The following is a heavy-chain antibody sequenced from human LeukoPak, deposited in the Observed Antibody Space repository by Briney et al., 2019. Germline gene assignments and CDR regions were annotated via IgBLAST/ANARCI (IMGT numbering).Heavy chain of an antibody. J-gene: IGHJ4*02. Sequence: ASVTVSCKASGYTFTCYYMHWVRHAPGQGHEWMGWINPNTGGTNYAQKFQGKVTITRDTSISTTYMELSRLRSDDTAVYYCARKYYDFLSGYRRRDYYFDYWGQGTLVTVS. V-gene: IGHV1-2*02. D-gene: IGHD3-3*01. CDR1: GYTFTCYY. CDR2: INPNTGGT. CDR3: ARKYYDFLSGYRRRDYYFDY.